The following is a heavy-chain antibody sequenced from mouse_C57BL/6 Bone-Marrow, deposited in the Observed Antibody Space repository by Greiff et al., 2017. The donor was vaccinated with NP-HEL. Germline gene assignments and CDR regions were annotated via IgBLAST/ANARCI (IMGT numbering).Heavy chain of an antibody. V-gene: IGHV5-12*01. J-gene: IGHJ4*01. Sequence: EVKLMESGGGLVQPGGSLKLSCAASGFTFSDYYMYWVRQTPEKRLEWVAYISNGGGSTYYPDTVKGRFTISRDNAKNTLYLQMSRLKSEDTAMYYCARKEDKQGAMDYWGQGTSVTVSS. D-gene: IGHD3-2*01. CDR1: GFTFSDYY. CDR2: ISNGGGST. CDR3: ARKEDKQGAMDY.